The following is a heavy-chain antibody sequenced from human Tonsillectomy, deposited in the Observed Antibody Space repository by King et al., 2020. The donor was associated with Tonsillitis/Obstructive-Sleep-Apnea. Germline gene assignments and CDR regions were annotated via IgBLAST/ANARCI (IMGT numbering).Heavy chain of an antibody. V-gene: IGHV1-2*04. Sequence: QLVQSGAEVKKPGASVKVSCKASGYTFTGYHMHWVRQAPGQGLEWMGWINPNSGGTNYAQNFQGWVTMTRDTSISTAYMELSRLRSDDTAVYYCARDSTVDWNDNYFDYWGQGTLVTVSS. CDR1: GYTFTGYH. CDR2: INPNSGGT. D-gene: IGHD1-1*01. J-gene: IGHJ4*02. CDR3: ARDSTVDWNDNYFDY.